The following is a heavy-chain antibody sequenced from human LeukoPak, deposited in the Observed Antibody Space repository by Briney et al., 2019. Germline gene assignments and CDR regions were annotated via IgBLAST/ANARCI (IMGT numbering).Heavy chain of an antibody. J-gene: IGHJ6*03. Sequence: SETLSLTCTVSGGSITSYYWGWMRQPPGKGLECIGYIYNGGSAKQHPSLKSRVTISIDKSKKHFSLKLSSVTAADTAVYYSARLVGGVVRMSSYYYYYMDVWGKGTTVTVSS. D-gene: IGHD2-15*01. CDR2: IYNGGSA. V-gene: IGHV4-4*09. CDR3: ARLVGGVVRMSSYYYYYMDV. CDR1: GGSITSYY.